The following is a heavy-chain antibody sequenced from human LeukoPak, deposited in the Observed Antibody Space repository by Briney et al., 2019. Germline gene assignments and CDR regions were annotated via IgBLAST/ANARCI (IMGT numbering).Heavy chain of an antibody. Sequence: GGSLRLSCAASGFIFSSYGMHWVRQAPGKGLEWVAFIRYDGSNKYYADSVKGRFTISRDNSKNTLYLQMNSLRAEDTAVYYCAKGAPPIAVAGTIYWGQGTLVTVSS. V-gene: IGHV3-30*02. CDR3: AKGAPPIAVAGTIY. D-gene: IGHD6-19*01. CDR1: GFIFSSYG. J-gene: IGHJ4*02. CDR2: IRYDGSNK.